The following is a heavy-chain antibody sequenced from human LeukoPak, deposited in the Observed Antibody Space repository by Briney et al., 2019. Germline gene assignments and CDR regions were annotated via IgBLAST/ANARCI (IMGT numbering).Heavy chain of an antibody. J-gene: IGHJ4*02. CDR3: ARGQYYDFWSGYYLFDY. CDR2: ISAYNGNT. V-gene: IGHV1-18*01. CDR1: GYTFTSYG. D-gene: IGHD3-3*01. Sequence: ASVKVSCKASGYTFTSYGISWVRQAPGQGLEWMGWISAYNGNTNYAQKLQGRVTMTTDTSTSTAYMELRSPRSDDTAVYYCARGQYYDFWSGYYLFDYWGQGTLVTVSS.